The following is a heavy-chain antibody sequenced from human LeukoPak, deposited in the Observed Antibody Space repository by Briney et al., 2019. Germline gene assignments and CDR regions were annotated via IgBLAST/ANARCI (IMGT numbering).Heavy chain of an antibody. CDR3: ARDRAVAGTNDY. CDR1: GYTFTSYG. D-gene: IGHD6-19*01. V-gene: IGHV1-18*01. J-gene: IGHJ4*02. Sequence: ASVKVSCKASGYTFTSYGISWVRRAPGQGLEWMGWISAYNGNTNYAQKLQGRVTMTTDTSTSTAYMELRSLRSDDTAVYYCARDRAVAGTNDYWGQGTLVTVSS. CDR2: ISAYNGNT.